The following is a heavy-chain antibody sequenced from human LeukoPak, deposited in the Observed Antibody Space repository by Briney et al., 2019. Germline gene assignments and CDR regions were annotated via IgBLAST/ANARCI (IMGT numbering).Heavy chain of an antibody. D-gene: IGHD6-19*01. CDR1: GFTFSSYA. CDR3: AKTTTGYSSGRYPGWPVDY. V-gene: IGHV3-23*01. Sequence: GGSLRLSCAASGFTFSSYAIYWVRQAPGKGLEWVSGISGSGGITYFADPVKGRFTISRDNSKNTVYLQMNSLRAEDTAVYYCAKTTTGYSSGRYPGWPVDYWGQGTPVTVSS. CDR2: ISGSGGIT. J-gene: IGHJ4*02.